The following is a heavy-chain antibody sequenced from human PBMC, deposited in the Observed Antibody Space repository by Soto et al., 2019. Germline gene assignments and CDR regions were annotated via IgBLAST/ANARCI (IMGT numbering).Heavy chain of an antibody. D-gene: IGHD2-2*01. J-gene: IGHJ6*03. Sequence: ASVKVSCKASGYTFTSYYMHWVRQAPGQGLEWMGIINPSGGSTSYAQKFQGRVTMTRDTSTSTVYMELSSLRSEDTAVYYCARDLGSTNPNKYYHHYHLAVWGKGTTVTVAS. CDR3: ARDLGSTNPNKYYHHYHLAV. CDR2: INPSGGST. CDR1: GYTFTSYY. V-gene: IGHV1-46*03.